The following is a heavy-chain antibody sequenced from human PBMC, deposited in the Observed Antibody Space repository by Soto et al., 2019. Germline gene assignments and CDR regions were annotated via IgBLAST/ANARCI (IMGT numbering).Heavy chain of an antibody. CDR1: GYTFTSSD. D-gene: IGHD2-15*01. Sequence: QVPLVQSGAEVKKPGASVRVSCKASGYTFTSSDVYWVRQATGQGLELMGWMNPNTGNTGYAQKFQGRVTMTRNTSISTAYMELSSLRSEDTAVYYCARGSNHCSGGSYYSDWFDPWGQGTPVTVSS. V-gene: IGHV1-8*01. CDR3: ARGSNHCSGGSYYSDWFDP. J-gene: IGHJ5*02. CDR2: MNPNTGNT.